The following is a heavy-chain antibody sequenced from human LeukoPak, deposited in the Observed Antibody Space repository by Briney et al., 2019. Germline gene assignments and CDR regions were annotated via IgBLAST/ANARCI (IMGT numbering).Heavy chain of an antibody. CDR3: ARDQSGSLDY. Sequence: GGSLRLSCTASGFTFGDYAMSWVRQAPGKGLEWVANINQDASTKHYVDSVKGQFTISRDNAKNSLYLQMNSLTADDTAVYYCARDQSGSLDYWGQGTLVTVSS. D-gene: IGHD1-26*01. CDR1: GFTFGDYA. J-gene: IGHJ4*02. CDR2: INQDASTK. V-gene: IGHV3-7*01.